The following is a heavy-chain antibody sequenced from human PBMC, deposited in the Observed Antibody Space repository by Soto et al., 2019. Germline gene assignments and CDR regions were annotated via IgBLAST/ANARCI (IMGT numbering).Heavy chain of an antibody. CDR1: GGSISSSSYY. J-gene: IGHJ4*02. CDR2: IYYSGST. V-gene: IGHV4-39*01. D-gene: IGHD3-10*01. Sequence: QLQLQESGPGLVKPSETLSLTCTVSGGSISSSSYYWGWIRQPPGKGLEWIGSIYYSGSTYYNPSLKRRVTVSVDTSTNQFPLKLSSVTAADTAVYYCARHDDLYHGSGTNTAGVDYWGQGTLVTVSS. CDR3: ARHDDLYHGSGTNTAGVDY.